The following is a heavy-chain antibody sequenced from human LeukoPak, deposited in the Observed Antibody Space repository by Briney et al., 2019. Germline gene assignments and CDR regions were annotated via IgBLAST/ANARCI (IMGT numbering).Heavy chain of an antibody. D-gene: IGHD4-17*01. Sequence: SGGSLRLSCAASGFTFSSYSMNWVRQAPGKGLEWVSSISSSSSYIYYADSVKGRFTISRDNAKNSLYLQMNSLRAEDTAVYYCARARVTTFHYYYYMDVWGKGTTVTVSS. CDR2: ISSSSSYI. J-gene: IGHJ6*03. V-gene: IGHV3-21*01. CDR3: ARARVTTFHYYYYMDV. CDR1: GFTFSSYS.